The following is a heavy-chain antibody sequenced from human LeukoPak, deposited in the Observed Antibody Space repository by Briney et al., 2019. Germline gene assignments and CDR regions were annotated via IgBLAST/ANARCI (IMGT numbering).Heavy chain of an antibody. J-gene: IGHJ4*02. Sequence: GGSLRLSCAASGFTFSSYWMSWVRQAPGKGLEWVANIKQDGSEKYYVDSVKGRFTISRDNAKNSLYLQMNSLRDDDTAVYYCARSGGGDYAYFDYWGQGTLVTVSS. V-gene: IGHV3-7*01. CDR2: IKQDGSEK. CDR1: GFTFSSYW. D-gene: IGHD4-17*01. CDR3: ARSGGGDYAYFDY.